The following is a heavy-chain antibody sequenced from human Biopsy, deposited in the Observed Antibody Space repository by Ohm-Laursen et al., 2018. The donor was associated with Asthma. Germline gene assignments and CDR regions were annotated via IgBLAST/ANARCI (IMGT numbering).Heavy chain of an antibody. CDR3: ARVKDGYNFDY. V-gene: IGHV4-30-2*01. Sequence: PSDTLSFTCAVSGGSISSGGYSWSWIRQPPGKGLERIGYIYHSGSTYYNPSLKSRVTISVDSSKNQFSLNLSSVTAADTAVYYCARVKDGYNFDYWGQGTLVTVSS. CDR2: IYHSGST. D-gene: IGHD5-24*01. CDR1: GGSISSGGYS. J-gene: IGHJ4*02.